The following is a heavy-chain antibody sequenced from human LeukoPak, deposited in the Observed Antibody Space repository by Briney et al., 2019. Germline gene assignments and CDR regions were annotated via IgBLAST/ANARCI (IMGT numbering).Heavy chain of an antibody. CDR2: TYYSGST. J-gene: IGHJ4*02. Sequence: PSETLSLTCKVFGYPIGLDYYWVWIRQAPGRGLEWIGSTYYSGSTYYNPSLKSRVTISVDTSKNQFSLKLSSVTAADTAVYYCARNHIGYDSSGYSRFDYWGQGTLVTVSS. D-gene: IGHD3-22*01. V-gene: IGHV4-38-2*02. CDR3: ARNHIGYDSSGYSRFDY. CDR1: GYPIGLDYY.